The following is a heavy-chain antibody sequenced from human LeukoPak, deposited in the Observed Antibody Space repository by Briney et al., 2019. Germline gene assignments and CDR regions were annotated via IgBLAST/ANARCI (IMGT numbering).Heavy chain of an antibody. CDR3: AKVYYDYGDFYFYYGLDV. V-gene: IGHV3-30*18. CDR2: ISHDVSEK. CDR1: GFTFSSYG. J-gene: IGHJ6*02. Sequence: GGSLRLSCVASGFTFSSYGMHWVRQAPGKGLEWAAAISHDVSEKYYADPVKGRFSISRDNSKNTLYLQMNSLRADDTAVYYCAKVYYDYGDFYFYYGLDVWGQGTTVTVSS. D-gene: IGHD5-12*01.